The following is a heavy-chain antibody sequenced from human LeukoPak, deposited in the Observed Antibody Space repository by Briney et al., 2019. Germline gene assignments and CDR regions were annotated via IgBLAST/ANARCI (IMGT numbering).Heavy chain of an antibody. V-gene: IGHV3-53*01. CDR1: GFTVSSNY. J-gene: IGHJ4*02. CDR2: IYSGGST. D-gene: IGHD2-15*01. CDR3: ARDQGWGRIDY. Sequence: GGSLRLSCAASGFTVSSNYMSWVRQAPGKGLEWVSVIYSGGSTYYADSVKGRFTISRDNAKNTLYLQMNSLRAEDTAVYYCARDQGWGRIDYWGQGTLVTVSS.